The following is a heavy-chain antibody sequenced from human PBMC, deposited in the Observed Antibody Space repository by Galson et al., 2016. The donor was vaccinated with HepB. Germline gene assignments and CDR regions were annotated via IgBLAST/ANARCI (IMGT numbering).Heavy chain of an antibody. Sequence: SVKVSCKASGDTVSNHYMHWVRQAPGQGLEWLGVINPIGGSTAHAQKFQGRVTLTSETSTRTFYMELSSLTSEDTAVYYCARPGYCGSTICTYSAFDIWGQGTMVTLSS. CDR3: ARPGYCGSTICTYSAFDI. CDR1: GDTVSNHY. D-gene: IGHD2-2*01. CDR2: INPIGGST. J-gene: IGHJ3*02. V-gene: IGHV1-46*01.